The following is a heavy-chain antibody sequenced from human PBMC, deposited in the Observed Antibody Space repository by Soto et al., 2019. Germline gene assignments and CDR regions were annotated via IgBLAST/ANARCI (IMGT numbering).Heavy chain of an antibody. Sequence: SETLSLTCTVSGDSVSSVGFHWAWLRRPPGKGLEWIGYIYNGGSTYYRPSLESRMHMSLDATRNDYSLRLTSVTAADTAVYFCARAPVGLDTISYFDYWGQGKLVTVSS. CDR2: IYNGGST. CDR3: ARAPVGLDTISYFDY. V-gene: IGHV4-30-4*01. J-gene: IGHJ4*02. D-gene: IGHD3-3*01. CDR1: GDSVSSVGFH.